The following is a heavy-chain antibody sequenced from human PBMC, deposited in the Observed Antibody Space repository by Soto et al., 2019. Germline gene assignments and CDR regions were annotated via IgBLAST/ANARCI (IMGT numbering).Heavy chain of an antibody. J-gene: IGHJ5*02. CDR1: GASIIGFY. CDR2: IYATGTT. D-gene: IGHD1-1*01. V-gene: IGHV4-4*07. Sequence: SETLSLTCTFSGASIIGFYWSWIRKSAGKGLEWIGRIYATGTTDYNPSLKSRVMMSVDTSKKQSSLKLRSVTAADTAVYYCVRDGTKTLRDWFDPWGQGISVTVSS. CDR3: VRDGTKTLRDWFDP.